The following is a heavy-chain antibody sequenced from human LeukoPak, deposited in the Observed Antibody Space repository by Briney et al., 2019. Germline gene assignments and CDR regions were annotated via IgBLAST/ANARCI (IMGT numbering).Heavy chain of an antibody. J-gene: IGHJ6*03. CDR2: IYYSGST. CDR3: ARVTGETAIGWGPGYYYYYMDV. CDR1: GGSISTTSYY. D-gene: IGHD5-18*01. V-gene: IGHV4-39*07. Sequence: SETLSLTCTVSGGSISTTSYYWGWIRQPPGKGLEWIGSIYYSGSTYYNPSLKSRVTMSVDRSKNQFSLKLSSVTAADTAVYYCARVTGETAIGWGPGYYYYYMDVWGKGTTVTVSS.